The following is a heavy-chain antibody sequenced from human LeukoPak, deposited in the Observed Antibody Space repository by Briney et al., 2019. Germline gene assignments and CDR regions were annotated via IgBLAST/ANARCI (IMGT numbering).Heavy chain of an antibody. CDR3: ARDDY. Sequence: GGSLRLSCVASGFTVSNKYMSWVRQAPGKGLEWVSYISSSSSTIYYADSVKGRFTISRDNAKNSLYLQMNSLRDEDTAVYYCARDDYWGQGTLVTVSS. V-gene: IGHV3-48*02. CDR2: ISSSSSTI. CDR1: GFTVSNKY. J-gene: IGHJ4*02.